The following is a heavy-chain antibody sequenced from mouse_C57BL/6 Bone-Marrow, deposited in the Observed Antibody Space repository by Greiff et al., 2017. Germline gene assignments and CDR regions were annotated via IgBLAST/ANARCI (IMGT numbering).Heavy chain of an antibody. J-gene: IGHJ2*01. Sequence: VQLQQSGPVLVKPGASVKMSCKASGYTFTDYYMNWVKQSHGKSLELIGVINPYNGGTSYNQKFKGKATLTVAKSSRTAYMEINSLTSEDSAVYYCAREGYPLYWGQGTTLTVSS. CDR3: AREGYPLY. V-gene: IGHV1-19*01. CDR1: GYTFTDYY. CDR2: INPYNGGT. D-gene: IGHD3-1*01.